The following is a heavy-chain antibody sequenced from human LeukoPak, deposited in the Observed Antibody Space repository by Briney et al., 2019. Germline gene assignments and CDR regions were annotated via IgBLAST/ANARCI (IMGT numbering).Heavy chain of an antibody. CDR1: GYTFTSYY. CDR2: INPNSGGT. CDR3: ASELGIAVAGTLDY. Sequence: GASVKVSCKASGYTFTSYYMHWVRQAPGQGLEWMGWINPNSGGTNYAQKFQGRVTMTRDTSISTAYMELSRLRSDDTAVYYCASELGIAVAGTLDYWGQETLVTVSS. V-gene: IGHV1-2*02. J-gene: IGHJ4*02. D-gene: IGHD6-19*01.